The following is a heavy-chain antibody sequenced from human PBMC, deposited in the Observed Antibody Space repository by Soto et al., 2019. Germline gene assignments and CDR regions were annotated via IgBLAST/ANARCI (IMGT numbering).Heavy chain of an antibody. J-gene: IGHJ4*02. CDR2: INHSGST. CDR3: ARGHSTSGSDY. Sequence: PXETLSLTCVVYGWSLSGYYWSWIRQAPGKGLEWIGEINHSGSTNSNPSLKSRVTISVDTSKNQFSLNLSSVTAADTAIYYCARGHSTSGSDYWGQGTLVTVSS. CDR1: GWSLSGYY. D-gene: IGHD4-4*01. V-gene: IGHV4-34*01.